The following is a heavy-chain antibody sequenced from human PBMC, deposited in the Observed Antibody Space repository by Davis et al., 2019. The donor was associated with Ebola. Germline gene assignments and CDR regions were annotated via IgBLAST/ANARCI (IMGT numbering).Heavy chain of an antibody. V-gene: IGHV3-15*01. CDR2: IKSKTDGGTT. D-gene: IGHD3-3*01. CDR3: ARGSITIFGVVIQHYYYGMDV. CDR1: GFTFSNAW. Sequence: GESLKISCAASGFTFSNAWMSWVRQAPGKGLEWVGRIKSKTDGGTTDYAAPVKGRFTISRDNAKNSLYLQMNSLRAEDTAVYYCARGSITIFGVVIQHYYYGMDVWGQGTTVTVSS. J-gene: IGHJ6*02.